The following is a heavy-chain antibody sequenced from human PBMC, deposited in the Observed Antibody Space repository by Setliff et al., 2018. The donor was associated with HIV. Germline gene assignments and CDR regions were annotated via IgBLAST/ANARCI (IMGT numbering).Heavy chain of an antibody. CDR1: GGSFSGYY. J-gene: IGHJ6*03. V-gene: IGHV4-34*01. CDR2: INHSGST. D-gene: IGHD3-22*01. Sequence: LSLTCAVYGGSFSGYYWSWIRQPPGKGLEWIGEINHSGSTNYNPSLKSRVTISVDTSKNQFSLKLSSVTAADTAVYYCARVSYDSSGYYIYYYYYMDVWGQGTLVTVSS. CDR3: ARVSYDSSGYYIYYYYYMDV.